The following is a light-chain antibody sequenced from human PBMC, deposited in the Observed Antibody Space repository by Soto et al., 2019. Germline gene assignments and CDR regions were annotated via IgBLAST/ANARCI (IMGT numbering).Light chain of an antibody. CDR2: EVS. CDR1: SSDVGGYNY. J-gene: IGLJ3*02. CDR3: SSYTSSSTRV. V-gene: IGLV2-14*01. Sequence: QSVLTQPASVSGSPGQSITISCTGTSSDVGGYNYVSWYQQHPGKAPKLMIYEVSNRPSGVSNRFSGSKSGNTAFLTISGLQAEDEDDYYCSSYTSSSTRVFGGGTKLTVL.